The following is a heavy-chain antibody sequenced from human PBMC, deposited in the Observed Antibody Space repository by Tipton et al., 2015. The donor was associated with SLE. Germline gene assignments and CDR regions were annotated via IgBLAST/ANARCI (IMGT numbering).Heavy chain of an antibody. D-gene: IGHD3-3*01. CDR2: FYTSGST. CDR1: GVSISSGAYS. V-gene: IGHV4-31*03. CDR3: ARGVVSGYDFWSGDPYNWFDP. J-gene: IGHJ5*02. Sequence: TLSLTCTVSGVSISSGAYSWGWIRQHPGRGLEWIGYFYTSGSTNYNPSLKSRFTFSVDTSNNQFSLKVRSVTAADTAVYYCARGVVSGYDFWSGDPYNWFDPWGQGSLVTVSS.